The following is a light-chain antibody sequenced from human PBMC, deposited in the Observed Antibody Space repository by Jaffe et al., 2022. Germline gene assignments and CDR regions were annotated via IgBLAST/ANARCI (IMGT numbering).Light chain of an antibody. CDR1: QGISSY. J-gene: IGKJ4*01. CDR2: AAS. V-gene: IGKV1-8*01. CDR3: QQYYSYFSLT. Sequence: AIRMTQSPSSFSASTGDRVTITCRASQGISSYLAWYQQKPGKAPKLLIYAASTLQSGVPSRFSGSGSGTDFTLTISCLQSEDFATYYCQQYYSYFSLTFGGGTKVEIK.